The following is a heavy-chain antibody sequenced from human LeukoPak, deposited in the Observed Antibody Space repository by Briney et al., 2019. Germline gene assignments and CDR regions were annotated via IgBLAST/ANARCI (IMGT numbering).Heavy chain of an antibody. CDR3: ARHMPGMATIKDYYYGMDV. CDR1: GFTFSSYA. J-gene: IGHJ6*02. D-gene: IGHD5-24*01. CDR2: ISSSGSAI. V-gene: IGHV3-11*01. Sequence: PGGSLRLSCAASGFTFSSYAMSWIRQAPGKGLEWVSYISSSGSAIYYADSVKGRFTISRDNAKNSLYLQMNSLRAEDTAVYYCARHMPGMATIKDYYYGMDVWGQGTTVTVSS.